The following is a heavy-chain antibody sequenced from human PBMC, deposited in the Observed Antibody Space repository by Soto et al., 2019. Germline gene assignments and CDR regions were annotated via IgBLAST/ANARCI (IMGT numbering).Heavy chain of an antibody. D-gene: IGHD4-4*01. CDR3: ARQSTVTYYYYYYYMDV. CDR2: IYPGDSDT. V-gene: IGHV5-51*01. J-gene: IGHJ6*03. Sequence: HGESLKISCKGSGYSFTSYWIGWVRQMPWKGLEWMGIIYPGDSDTRYSPSFQGQVTISADKSISTAYLQWSSLKASDTAMYYCARQSTVTYYYYYYYMDVWGKGTTVTVSS. CDR1: GYSFTSYW.